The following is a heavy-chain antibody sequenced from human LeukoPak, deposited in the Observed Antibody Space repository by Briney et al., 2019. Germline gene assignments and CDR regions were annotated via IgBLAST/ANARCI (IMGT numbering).Heavy chain of an antibody. V-gene: IGHV3-23*01. CDR2: ISGDGGRT. J-gene: IGHJ4*02. CDR1: GFTFSNDD. Sequence: PGGSLRLSCVASGFTFSNDDMNWVRQAPGKGLEWVSGISGDGGRTNYAGSVKGRFTISRDNSKNTLSLQMNSLRAEDTAVYYCSKVNWCSASCADAWGQGTLVTVSS. CDR3: SKVNWCSASCADA. D-gene: IGHD2-2*01.